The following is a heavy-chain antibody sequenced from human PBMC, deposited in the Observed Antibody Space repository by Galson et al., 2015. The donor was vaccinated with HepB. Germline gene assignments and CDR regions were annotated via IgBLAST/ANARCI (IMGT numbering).Heavy chain of an antibody. CDR1: GGTFSRYA. Sequence: SVKVSCKASGGTFSRYAISWVRQAPGQGLEWMGGIIPIFGTANYAQKFQGRVTITADESTSTAYMELGSLRSEDTAVYYCARDGSPIVVVPAAVGMDVWGQGTTVTVSS. CDR2: IIPIFGTA. V-gene: IGHV1-69*13. CDR3: ARDGSPIVVVPAAVGMDV. J-gene: IGHJ6*02. D-gene: IGHD2-2*01.